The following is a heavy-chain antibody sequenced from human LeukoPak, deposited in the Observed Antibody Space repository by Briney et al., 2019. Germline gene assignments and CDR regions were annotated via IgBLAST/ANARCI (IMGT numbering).Heavy chain of an antibody. CDR3: AKPRDSSGYYTLYYFDY. CDR1: GFTFSSYA. V-gene: IGHV3-23*01. J-gene: IGHJ4*02. D-gene: IGHD3-22*01. CDR2: ISGSGGST. Sequence: PGGSLRLSCAASGFTFSSYAMSWVRQAPGKGLEWVSAISGSGGSTYYADSVKGRFTISGDNSKNTLYLQMNSLRAEDTAVYYCAKPRDSSGYYTLYYFDYWGQGTLVTVSS.